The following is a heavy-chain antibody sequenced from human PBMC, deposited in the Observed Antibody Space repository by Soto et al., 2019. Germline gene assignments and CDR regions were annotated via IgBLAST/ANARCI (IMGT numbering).Heavy chain of an antibody. CDR1: GGSISSGGYY. CDR2: IYYSGST. V-gene: IGHV4-31*03. D-gene: IGHD5-18*01. J-gene: IGHJ4*02. CDR3: ARSGYSYGPNPLLY. Sequence: QVQLQESGPGLVKPSQTLSLTCTVSGGSISSGGYYWSWIRQHPGKGLEWIGYIYYSGSTYYNPSLRSRVTIXVXTSXNQSSLKLSSVTAADTAVYYCARSGYSYGPNPLLYWGQGTLVTVSS.